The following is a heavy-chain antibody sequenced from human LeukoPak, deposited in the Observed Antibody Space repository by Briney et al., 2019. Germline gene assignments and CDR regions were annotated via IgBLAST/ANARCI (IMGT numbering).Heavy chain of an antibody. CDR3: ARARGWQYNWFDP. Sequence: ASVKVSCKASGYTFTGYYMHWVRQAPGQGLEWMGWINPNSGGTNYAQKFQGRVTMTRDTSISTAYMELSRLRSDDTAVYCCARARGWQYNWFDPWGQGTLVTVSS. V-gene: IGHV1-2*02. J-gene: IGHJ5*02. CDR1: GYTFTGYY. CDR2: INPNSGGT. D-gene: IGHD2-15*01.